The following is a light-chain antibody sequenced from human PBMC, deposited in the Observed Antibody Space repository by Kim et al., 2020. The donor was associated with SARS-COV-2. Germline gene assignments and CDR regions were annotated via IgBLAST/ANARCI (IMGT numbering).Light chain of an antibody. V-gene: IGKV1-17*03. CDR3: LQHNTYPRT. J-gene: IGKJ1*01. Sequence: DIQITQSPSAMSASVGDRVTITCRASQGINNYLAWFQQKPGKVPQRLIYAASSLQSGVPSRFSGSGSGTEFTLTISSLQPEDFATYYCLQHNTYPRTFGQGTKVEIK. CDR1: QGINNY. CDR2: AAS.